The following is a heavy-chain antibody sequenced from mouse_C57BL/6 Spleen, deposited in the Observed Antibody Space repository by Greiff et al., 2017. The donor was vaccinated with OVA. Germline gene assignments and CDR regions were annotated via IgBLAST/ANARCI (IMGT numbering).Heavy chain of an antibody. CDR1: GFNIKDYY. CDR2: IDPEDGET. D-gene: IGHD1-1*01. J-gene: IGHJ3*01. Sequence: EVQLQQSGAELVKPGASVKLSCTASGFNIKDYYMHWVKQRTEQGLEWIGRIDPEDGETKYAPKFQVKATITADTSSNTAYLQLSSLTSEDTAVYYCAYYYGSSPDWFAYWGQGTLVTVSA. CDR3: AYYYGSSPDWFAY. V-gene: IGHV14-2*01.